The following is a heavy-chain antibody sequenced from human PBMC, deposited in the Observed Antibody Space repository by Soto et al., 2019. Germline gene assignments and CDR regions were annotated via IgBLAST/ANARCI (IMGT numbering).Heavy chain of an antibody. D-gene: IGHD1-1*01. V-gene: IGHV5-10-1*01. CDR3: ARQVHPSPHEDV. Sequence: GESLKISCKGSGYSFTSYWISWVRQMPGKGLEWMGRIDPSDSYTNYSPSFQGHVTISADKSISTAYLQWSSLKASDTAMYYCARQVHPSPHEDVWGQGTTVTVSS. J-gene: IGHJ6*02. CDR1: GYSFTSYW. CDR2: IDPSDSYT.